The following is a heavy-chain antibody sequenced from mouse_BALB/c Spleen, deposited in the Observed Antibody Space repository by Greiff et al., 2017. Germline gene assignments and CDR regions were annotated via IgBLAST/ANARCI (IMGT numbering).Heavy chain of an antibody. J-gene: IGHJ3*01. D-gene: IGHD1-1*01. CDR2: ISSGGST. CDR3: ARGITTVVEGFAY. V-gene: IGHV5-6-5*01. Sequence: EVQRVESGGGLVKPGGSLKLSCAASGFTFSSYAMSWVRQTPEKRLEWVASISSGGSTYYPDSVKGRFTISRDNARNILYLQMSSLRSEDTAMYYCARGITTVVEGFAYWGQGTLVTVSA. CDR1: GFTFSSYA.